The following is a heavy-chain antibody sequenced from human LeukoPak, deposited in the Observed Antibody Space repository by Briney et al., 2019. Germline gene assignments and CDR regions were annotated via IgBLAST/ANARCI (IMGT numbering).Heavy chain of an antibody. V-gene: IGHV1-69*05. J-gene: IGHJ5*02. D-gene: IGHD6-13*01. CDR2: IIPIFGTA. Sequence: SVKVSCKASGGTFSSYAISWVRQAPGQGLEWMGGIIPIFGTANYAQKFQGRVTITTDESTSTAYMELSSLGSEDTAVYYCARGSSRTGHWFDPWGQGTLVTVSS. CDR1: GGTFSSYA. CDR3: ARGSSRTGHWFDP.